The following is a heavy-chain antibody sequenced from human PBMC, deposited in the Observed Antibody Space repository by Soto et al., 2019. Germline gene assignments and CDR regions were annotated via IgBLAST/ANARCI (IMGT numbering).Heavy chain of an antibody. CDR2: INPSGGST. CDR3: ARWSGYGPPSLSGYNWFDP. V-gene: IGHV1-46*01. CDR1: GYTFTSYY. Sequence: ASVKVSCKASGYTFTSYYMHWVRQAPGQGLEWMGIINPSGGSTSYAQKFQGRVTMTRDTSTSTVYMELSSLRSEDTAVYYCARWSGYGPPSLSGYNWFDPWGQGTLVTVSS. D-gene: IGHD5-18*01. J-gene: IGHJ5*02.